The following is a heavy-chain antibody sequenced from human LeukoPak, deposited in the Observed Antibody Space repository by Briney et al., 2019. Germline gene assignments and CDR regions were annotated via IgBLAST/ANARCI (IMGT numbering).Heavy chain of an antibody. Sequence: GGSLRLSCAASGFTFSSHWMSWVRQTPGKGLEWVASIKKDGSEKYYVDSVKGRFTISRDNAKTSLYLQMNSLRAEDTAVYYCARDIENIDGSGSYRGPNPTDYYYYYMDVWGKGTTVTVSS. V-gene: IGHV3-7*01. CDR3: ARDIENIDGSGSYRGPNPTDYYYYYMDV. CDR2: IKKDGSEK. J-gene: IGHJ6*03. CDR1: GFTFSSHW. D-gene: IGHD3-10*01.